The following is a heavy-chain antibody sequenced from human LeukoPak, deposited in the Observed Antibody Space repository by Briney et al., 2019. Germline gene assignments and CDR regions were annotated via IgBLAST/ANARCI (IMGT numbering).Heavy chain of an antibody. CDR2: IVVGSGNT. CDR1: GFTFTSSA. Sequence: SVKVSCKASGFTFTSSAVQWVRQARGQRLEWIGWIVVGSGNTNYAQKFQERVTITRDMSTSTAYMELSSLRSEDTAVYYCAKVQLGATHMDYYYYFGMDVWGQGTTVTVSS. CDR3: AKVQLGATHMDYYYYFGMDV. V-gene: IGHV1-58*01. J-gene: IGHJ6*02. D-gene: IGHD1-26*01.